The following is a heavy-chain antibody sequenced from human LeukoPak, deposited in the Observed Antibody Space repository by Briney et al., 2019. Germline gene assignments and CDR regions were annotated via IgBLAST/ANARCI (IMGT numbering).Heavy chain of an antibody. V-gene: IGHV3-21*01. J-gene: IGHJ4*02. CDR1: GFTFSSYS. D-gene: IGHD6-19*01. Sequence: GGSLRLSCAASGFTFSSYSMNWVRQAPGKGLEWVSSINSSSTNIYYADSVKGRFTISRDNAKNSLYLQMNSLRAEDTAVYYCARASSQWLVPYGGQGTLVSVSS. CDR3: ARASSQWLVPY. CDR2: INSSSTNI.